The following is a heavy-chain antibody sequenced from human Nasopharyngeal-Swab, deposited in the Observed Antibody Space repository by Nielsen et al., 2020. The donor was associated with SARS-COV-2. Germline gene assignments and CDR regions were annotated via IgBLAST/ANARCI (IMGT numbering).Heavy chain of an antibody. Sequence: GSLRLSCTVSRGSVSSSSYYWGWIRQPPGKGLEWIGSIYYSGSSYYNPSLNSRVTMSVDTSKNQFSLKLSSVTAADTAVYYCASLYGRGSYWGQGTLVTVSS. CDR3: ASLYGRGSY. CDR2: IYYSGSS. CDR1: RGSVSSSSYY. J-gene: IGHJ4*02. V-gene: IGHV4-39*01. D-gene: IGHD2-8*02.